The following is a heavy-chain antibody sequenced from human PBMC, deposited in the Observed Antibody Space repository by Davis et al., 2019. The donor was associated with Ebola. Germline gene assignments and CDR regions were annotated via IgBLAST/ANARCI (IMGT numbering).Heavy chain of an antibody. CDR1: GGSIYSSSYY. CDR2: IYYSGST. D-gene: IGHD3-10*01. Sequence: GSLRLSCTVSGGSIYSSSYYWGWIRQPPGKGLEWIGSIYYSGSTSYNPSLKSRVTMSADTSKNQVSLKLSSVTAADTAVYYCVRSVTMIRGVIPWFDPWGQGTLVAVSS. V-gene: IGHV4-39*07. CDR3: VRSVTMIRGVIPWFDP. J-gene: IGHJ5*01.